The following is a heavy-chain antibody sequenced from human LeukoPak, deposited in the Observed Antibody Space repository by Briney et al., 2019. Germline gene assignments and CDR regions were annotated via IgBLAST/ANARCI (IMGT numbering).Heavy chain of an antibody. J-gene: IGHJ4*02. CDR2: IYYSGST. CDR3: ARAGYSYGFYYFDY. D-gene: IGHD5-18*01. CDR1: GGSISSYY. V-gene: IGHV4-59*01. Sequence: SETLSLTCTVSGGSISSYYWSGIRQPPGKGLEWIGYIYYSGSTNYNPSLKSRVTISVDTSKNQFSLKLSSVAAADTAVYYCARAGYSYGFYYFDYWGQGTLVTVSS.